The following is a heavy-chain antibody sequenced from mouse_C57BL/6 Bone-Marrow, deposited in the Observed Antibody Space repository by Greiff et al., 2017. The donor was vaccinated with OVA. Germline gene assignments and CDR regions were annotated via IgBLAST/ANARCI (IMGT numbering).Heavy chain of an antibody. V-gene: IGHV14-4*01. J-gene: IGHJ4*01. CDR1: GFNITDYY. CDR2: IDPENGDT. Sequence: VQLQQSGAELVRPGASVKLSCTASGFNITDYYMHWVKQRPEQGLEWIGWIDPENGDTEYASKFQGKATITADTSSNTAYLQLSSLTSEDTAVYYCTTFSNFYAMDYWGQGTSVTVSS. D-gene: IGHD2-5*01. CDR3: TTFSNFYAMDY.